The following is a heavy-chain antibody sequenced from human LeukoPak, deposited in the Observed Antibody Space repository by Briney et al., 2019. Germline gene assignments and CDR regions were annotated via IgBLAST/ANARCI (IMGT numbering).Heavy chain of an antibody. Sequence: GASVKVSCKASGYIFISYYMHWVRQAPGQGLEWMGRIIPIFGTANYAQKFQGRVTITTDESTITAYMELSSLRSEDTAVYYCARGPGYDFWSGYYPYWGQGTLVTVSS. CDR1: GYIFISYY. CDR3: ARGPGYDFWSGYYPY. CDR2: IIPIFGTA. D-gene: IGHD3-3*01. J-gene: IGHJ4*02. V-gene: IGHV1-69*05.